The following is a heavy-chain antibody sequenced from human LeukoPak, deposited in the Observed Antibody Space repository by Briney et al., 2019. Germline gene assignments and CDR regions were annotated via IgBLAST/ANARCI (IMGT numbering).Heavy chain of an antibody. CDR2: IIPIFGTA. CDR3: ARDAVDTAMDESGDY. J-gene: IGHJ4*02. CDR1: GGTFSSYA. Sequence: SVKVSCKASGGTFSSYAISWVRQAPGQGLEWMGGIIPIFGTANYAQKFQGRVTITADKSTSTAYMELSSLRSEDTAVYYCARDAVDTAMDESGDYWGQGTLVTVSS. V-gene: IGHV1-69*06. D-gene: IGHD5-18*01.